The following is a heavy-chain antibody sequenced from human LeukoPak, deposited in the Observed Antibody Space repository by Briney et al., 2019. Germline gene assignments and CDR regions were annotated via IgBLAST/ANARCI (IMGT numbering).Heavy chain of an antibody. D-gene: IGHD5-12*01. J-gene: IGHJ4*02. Sequence: GGSLRLSCTASGFTFGDYGMTWVRQAPGKGLEWVANIKQDGSEQYYVDSVKGRFTISRDNAKNSLYLQMNSLRAEDTALYYCARAPAQGSGYDFILSYWGQGTLVTVSS. CDR3: ARAPAQGSGYDFILSY. CDR2: IKQDGSEQ. CDR1: GFTFGDYG. V-gene: IGHV3-7*04.